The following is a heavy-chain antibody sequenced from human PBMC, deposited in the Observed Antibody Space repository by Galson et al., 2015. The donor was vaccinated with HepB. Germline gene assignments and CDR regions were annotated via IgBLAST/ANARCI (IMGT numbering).Heavy chain of an antibody. J-gene: IGHJ3*02. V-gene: IGHV5-51*01. Sequence: QSGAEVKKPGESLRISCKGSGYSFTRHWIGWVRQMPGKGLEWMGIIYPGDSDTRYSPSFQGQVTISVEKSITTAYLQWSSLQASDTAMYYCATSIAVAATWGALDTWGQGTMVTVSS. CDR3: ATSIAVAATWGALDT. CDR2: IYPGDSDT. CDR1: GYSFTRHW. D-gene: IGHD6-19*01.